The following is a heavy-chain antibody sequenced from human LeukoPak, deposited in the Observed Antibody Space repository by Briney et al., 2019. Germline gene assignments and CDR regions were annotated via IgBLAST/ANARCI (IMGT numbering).Heavy chain of an antibody. CDR1: GFTFSSYS. CDR2: ISSSSNYI. D-gene: IGHD3-22*01. V-gene: IGHV3-21*04. CDR3: AQNFYDSSGLYFDY. Sequence: GGSLRLFCAASGFTFSSYSMNWVRQAPGKGLEWVSSISSSSNYIYYADSVKGRFTISRDNAKNSLYLQMHSLRAEDTAVYYCAQNFYDSSGLYFDYWGQGTLVTVSS. J-gene: IGHJ4*02.